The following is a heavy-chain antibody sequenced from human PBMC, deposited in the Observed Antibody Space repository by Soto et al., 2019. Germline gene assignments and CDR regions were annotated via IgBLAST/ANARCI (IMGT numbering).Heavy chain of an antibody. Sequence: QLQLQESGPGLVKPSETLSLTCTVSGGSISSSPYYWGRIRQPPGKGLEWIGSIYYSGSAYYNPSLQSRITMSVDTSKNQFSLKLSSVTAADTAVYYCARPGGYSSSWYWFDPWGQGTLVTVSS. V-gene: IGHV4-39*01. D-gene: IGHD6-13*01. J-gene: IGHJ5*02. CDR1: GGSISSSPYY. CDR3: ARPGGYSSSWYWFDP. CDR2: IYYSGSA.